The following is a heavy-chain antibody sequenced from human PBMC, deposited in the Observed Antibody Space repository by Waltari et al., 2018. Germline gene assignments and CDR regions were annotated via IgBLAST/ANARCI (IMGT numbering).Heavy chain of an antibody. J-gene: IGHJ4*02. Sequence: EVQLLESGGGLVQPGGSLRLSCAASGCTFSSYAMSWVRQAPGKGLGWVSAISGSGGSTYYADSVKGRFTISRDNSKNTLYLQMNSLRAEDTAVYYCAKVVAAAGYFDYWGQGTLVTVSS. CDR2: ISGSGGST. D-gene: IGHD6-13*01. CDR1: GCTFSSYA. CDR3: AKVVAAAGYFDY. V-gene: IGHV3-23*01.